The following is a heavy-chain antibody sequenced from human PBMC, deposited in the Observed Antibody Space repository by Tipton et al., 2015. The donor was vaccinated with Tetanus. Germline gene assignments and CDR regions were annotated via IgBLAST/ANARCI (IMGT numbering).Heavy chain of an antibody. V-gene: IGHV3-30*03. D-gene: IGHD3-22*01. Sequence: SLRLSCVASGLSFGRYGMHWVRQAPGKGLEWVALISYDGSNDYYADPVKGRFTISRDNSKNTLYLQMNSLRAEDTAVYYCARDQIVEQATRDHDYGVDVWGQGTTVTVSS. CDR3: ARDQIVEQATRDHDYGVDV. CDR2: ISYDGSND. J-gene: IGHJ6*02. CDR1: GLSFGRYG.